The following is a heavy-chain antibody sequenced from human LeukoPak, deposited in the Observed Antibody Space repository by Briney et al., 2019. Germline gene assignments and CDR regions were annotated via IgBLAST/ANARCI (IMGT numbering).Heavy chain of an antibody. CDR2: ISGSGGST. Sequence: SGRSLRLSCAASGFTFIRYGMHWVRRAPGKGLEWVSAISGSGGSTYYADSVKGRFTISRDNSKSTLYLQMNSLRAEDTAVYYCAKDPGSGWYHSNYFDYWGQGTLVTVSS. V-gene: IGHV3-23*01. CDR1: GFTFIRYG. D-gene: IGHD6-19*01. CDR3: AKDPGSGWYHSNYFDY. J-gene: IGHJ4*02.